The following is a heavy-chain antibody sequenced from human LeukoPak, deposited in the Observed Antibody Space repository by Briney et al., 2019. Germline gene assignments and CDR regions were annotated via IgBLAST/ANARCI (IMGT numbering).Heavy chain of an antibody. Sequence: GGSLRLSCATSQFKFNNYGMTWVRQGPGKGLEWVSSITGSGGRTQYADSVQGRFTISRDNSKNTLYLQMNSLRAEDTAVYYCAKGKQFASDYWGQGTLVTVSS. V-gene: IGHV3-23*01. CDR3: AKGKQFASDY. J-gene: IGHJ4*02. CDR2: ITGSGGRT. D-gene: IGHD6-6*01. CDR1: QFKFNNYG.